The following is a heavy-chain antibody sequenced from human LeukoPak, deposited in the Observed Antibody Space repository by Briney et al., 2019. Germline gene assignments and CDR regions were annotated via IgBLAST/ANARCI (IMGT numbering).Heavy chain of an antibody. V-gene: IGHV3-23*01. Sequence: GGSLRLSCAASGFTFSSYAMSWVRQAPGKGLEWVSAISGSGGSTYYADSVKGRFTISRDNSKNTLYLQMNSLRAEDTAVYYCARAQARITIFGVVTYYGMDVWGQGTTVTVSS. J-gene: IGHJ6*02. D-gene: IGHD3-3*01. CDR1: GFTFSSYA. CDR2: ISGSGGST. CDR3: ARAQARITIFGVVTYYGMDV.